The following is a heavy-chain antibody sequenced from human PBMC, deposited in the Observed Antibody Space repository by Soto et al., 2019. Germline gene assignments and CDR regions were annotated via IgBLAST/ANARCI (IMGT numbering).Heavy chain of an antibody. CDR1: GGSISSYY. CDR3: ARQSCISASCPIDY. J-gene: IGHJ4*02. V-gene: IGHV4-59*01. CDR2: IHYSGST. Sequence: QVQLQESGPGLVKPSETLSLTCTVSGGSISSYYWSWIRQSPGKGLEWIGYIHYSGSTNYNPSLRSRVTISVDTSKDQFSLKLNSVTAADTAVYYCARQSCISASCPIDYWGQGTLVTVSS. D-gene: IGHD2-2*01.